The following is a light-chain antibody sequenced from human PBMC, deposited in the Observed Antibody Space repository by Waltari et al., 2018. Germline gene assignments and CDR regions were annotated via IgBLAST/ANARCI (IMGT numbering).Light chain of an antibody. J-gene: IGKJ1*01. CDR3: QMYVRLPVT. CDR1: QSVGRS. CDR2: NAS. V-gene: IGKV3-20*01. Sequence: EIVLTQSPVTLSLFPGERATLSCRASQSVGRSLAWYQQKPGQPPRLLIYNASNRASGIPDRFSGSGSGADFSLTISRLEPEDFAVYYCQMYVRLPVTFGQGTKVEVK.